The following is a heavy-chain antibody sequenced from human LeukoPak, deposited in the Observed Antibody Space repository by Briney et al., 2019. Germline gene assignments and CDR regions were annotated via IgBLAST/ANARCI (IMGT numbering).Heavy chain of an antibody. V-gene: IGHV4-30-4*07. Sequence: SQTLSLTCAVSGGSISSGGYSWSWIRQPPRKGLEWIGYIYYSGSTNYNPSLKSRVTISVDTSKNQFSLKLSSVTAADTAVYYCARFSSGWYGGWFDPWGEGTLVTVSS. D-gene: IGHD6-19*01. CDR3: ARFSSGWYGGWFDP. CDR1: GGSISSGGYS. J-gene: IGHJ5*02. CDR2: IYYSGST.